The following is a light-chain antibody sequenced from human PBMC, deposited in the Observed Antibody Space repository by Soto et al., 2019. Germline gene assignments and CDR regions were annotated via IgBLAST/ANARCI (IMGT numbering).Light chain of an antibody. CDR3: QQYNSYSWT. CDR1: QSVSDS. V-gene: IGKV1-5*01. CDR2: DVS. J-gene: IGKJ1*01. Sequence: DIQMTQSPATLSASVGESATITCRASQSVSDSLAWYQQKPGKAPKLLIYDVSSFERGVPSRISGSGSGTEFTLTISSLQPDDFATYYCQQYNSYSWTFGQGTRVDIK.